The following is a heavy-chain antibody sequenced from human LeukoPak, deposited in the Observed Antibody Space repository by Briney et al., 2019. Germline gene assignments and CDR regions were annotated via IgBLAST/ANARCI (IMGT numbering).Heavy chain of an antibody. CDR2: NSGGT. D-gene: IGHD6-19*01. CDR3: ARGEAVAGKTGYYYYMDV. J-gene: IGHJ6*03. V-gene: IGHV1-2*02. Sequence: NSGGTNYAQKFQGRVTMTRDTSISTAYMELSRLRSDDTAVYYCARGEAVAGKTGYYYYMDVWGKGTTVTVSS.